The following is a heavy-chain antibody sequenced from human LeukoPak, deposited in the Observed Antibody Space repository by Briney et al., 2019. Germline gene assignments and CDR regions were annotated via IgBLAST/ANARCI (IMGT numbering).Heavy chain of an antibody. J-gene: IGHJ4*02. CDR2: INHSGST. D-gene: IGHD3-3*01. V-gene: IGHV4-34*01. CDR1: GGSFSGYY. Sequence: PSETLSLTCAVYGGSFSGYYWSWIRQPPGKGLEWIGEINHSGSTNYNPSLKSRVTISVDTSKNQFSLKLSSVTAADTAVYYCARARPTIFGVVPYYFDCWGQGTLVTVSS. CDR3: ARARPTIFGVVPYYFDC.